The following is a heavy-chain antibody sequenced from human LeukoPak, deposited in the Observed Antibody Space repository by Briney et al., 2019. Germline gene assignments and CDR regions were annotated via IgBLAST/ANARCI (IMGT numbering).Heavy chain of an antibody. V-gene: IGHV1-69*05. CDR1: GGTFSSYA. D-gene: IGHD2-8*01. J-gene: IGHJ6*03. CDR2: IIPIFGTA. Sequence: ASVTVSCKASGGTFSSYAISWVRQAPGQGLEWMGGIIPIFGTANYAQKLQGRVTITTDESTITAYMDLSSLRSEDTAVYYCARGVGGCTNGVCYSGSGYYYMDVWGKGTTVTVSS. CDR3: ARGVGGCTNGVCYSGSGYYYMDV.